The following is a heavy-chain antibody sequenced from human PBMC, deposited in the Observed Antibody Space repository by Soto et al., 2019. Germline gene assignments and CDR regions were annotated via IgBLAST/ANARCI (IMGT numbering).Heavy chain of an antibody. J-gene: IGHJ4*02. CDR3: AREYRGYYYDSLIGYFDY. V-gene: IGHV4-4*02. D-gene: IGHD3-22*01. Sequence: SETLSLTCAVSGGSISSSNWWSWVRQPPGKGLEWIGEIYHSGSTNYNPSLKSRVTISVDKSKNQFSLKLSSVTAADTAVYYCAREYRGYYYDSLIGYFDYWGQGTLVTSPQ. CDR1: GGSISSSNW. CDR2: IYHSGST.